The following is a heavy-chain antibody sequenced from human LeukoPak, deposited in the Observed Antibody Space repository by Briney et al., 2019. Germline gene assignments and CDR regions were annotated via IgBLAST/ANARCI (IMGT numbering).Heavy chain of an antibody. J-gene: IGHJ4*02. Sequence: GGSLRLSCVSSGFSFSNYAMSWVRQAPGRGLEWVSSISGSGGSTHYADSVKGRFTISRDKTKNTLYLQMNSLRAEDTAVYYCAKSAYYDASGYYREYYFDYWGQGTLVTVSS. CDR3: AKSAYYDASGYYREYYFDY. CDR2: ISGSGGST. V-gene: IGHV3-23*01. D-gene: IGHD3-22*01. CDR1: GFSFSNYA.